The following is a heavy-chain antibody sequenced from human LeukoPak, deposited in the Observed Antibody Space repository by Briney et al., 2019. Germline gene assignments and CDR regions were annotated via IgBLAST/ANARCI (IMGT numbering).Heavy chain of an antibody. CDR1: GFTFSRYW. CDR3: ARDHQYAFDV. D-gene: IGHD2-2*01. Sequence: GGSLRLSCAASGFTFSRYWMHWVRQAPGKGLEWVSYMSGSGSTIHYVDSVKGRFTMSRDNGKNSLYLQMNSLRAEDTALYYCARDHQYAFDVWGQGTMVTVSS. J-gene: IGHJ3*01. V-gene: IGHV3-48*01. CDR2: MSGSGSTI.